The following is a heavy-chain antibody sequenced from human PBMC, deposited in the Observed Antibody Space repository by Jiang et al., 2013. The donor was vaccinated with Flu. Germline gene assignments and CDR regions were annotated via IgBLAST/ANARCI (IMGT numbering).Heavy chain of an antibody. V-gene: IGHV1-8*01. J-gene: IGHJ5*02. D-gene: IGHD3-16*02. Sequence: GLEWMGWMNLTVVTQAMHRRFQGRVTMTEDTSTDTAYMELSSLRSEDTAVYYCATTYYELRLGSYRYTRDWFDPWGQGTLVTVSS. CDR3: ATTYYELRLGSYRYTRDWFDP. CDR2: MNLTVVT.